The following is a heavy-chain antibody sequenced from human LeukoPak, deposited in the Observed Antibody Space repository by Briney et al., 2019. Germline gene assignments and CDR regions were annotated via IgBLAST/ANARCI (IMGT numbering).Heavy chain of an antibody. V-gene: IGHV5-51*01. Sequence: GESLKISCKGSGYTFSSYWIGWVRQMPGKGLEWMGIIYPGDSDTRYSPSLQGQVTISVDTSIGTAYLQWSSPKASDTAIYYCARQNDFRLDYWGQGTLVTVSS. CDR3: ARQNDFRLDY. CDR2: IYPGDSDT. D-gene: IGHD3-3*01. CDR1: GYTFSSYW. J-gene: IGHJ4*02.